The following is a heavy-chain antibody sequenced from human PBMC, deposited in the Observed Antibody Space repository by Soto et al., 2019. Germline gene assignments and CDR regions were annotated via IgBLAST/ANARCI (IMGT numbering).Heavy chain of an antibody. CDR2: IAVVSGST. Sequence: SVKVSCKASGFDFGSFGIQFLRQTRGRGLEWIGWIAVVSGSTNYARHFQGRVAISRDMSSSTAYLDLYDLKSDDTAVYFCSADHPHMAMGWPVWGQGTTVTVSS. V-gene: IGHV1-58*02. J-gene: IGHJ6*02. D-gene: IGHD1-26*01. CDR1: GFDFGSFG. CDR3: SADHPHMAMGWPV.